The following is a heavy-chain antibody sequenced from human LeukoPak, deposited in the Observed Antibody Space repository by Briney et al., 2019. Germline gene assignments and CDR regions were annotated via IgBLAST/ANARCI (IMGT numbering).Heavy chain of an antibody. Sequence: GGSLRLSCAASGFTVSSNYMSWVRQAPGKGLEWVSVIYSGGSTYYADSVKGRFTISRDNSKNTLYLQMNSLRAEDTAVYYCARDRVVPAAITIDYYYYGMDVWGQGTTVTVSS. CDR3: ARDRVVPAAITIDYYYYGMDV. V-gene: IGHV3-53*01. D-gene: IGHD2-2*01. J-gene: IGHJ6*02. CDR1: GFTVSSNY. CDR2: IYSGGST.